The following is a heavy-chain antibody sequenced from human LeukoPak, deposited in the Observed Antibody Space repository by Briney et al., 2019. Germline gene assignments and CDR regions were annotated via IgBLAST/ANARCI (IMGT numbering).Heavy chain of an antibody. CDR2: ICSSGSA. CDR3: TFNLGSGSYAFDI. D-gene: IGHD3-10*01. CDR1: GGSISSGVYC. J-gene: IGHJ3*02. Sequence: SQTLSLTCTVSGGSISSGVYCWSWIRQRPGEGLQWIGYICSSGSAYYNASLKSRVTISEDTSKNQFSLKLSSLTAADTAVYYCTFNLGSGSYAFDIWGQGTMVTVSS. V-gene: IGHV4-30-4*01.